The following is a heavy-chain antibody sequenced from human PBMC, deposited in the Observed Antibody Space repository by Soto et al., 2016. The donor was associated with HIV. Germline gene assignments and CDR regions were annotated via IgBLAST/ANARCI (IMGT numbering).Heavy chain of an antibody. J-gene: IGHJ4*02. Sequence: VQLVESGGGLVKPGGSLRLSCAASGFTFSSYSMNWVRQSPGKGLEWIGEIIHSGRTNYNPSLKSRVTISIDTSKNQFSLNLTSMTAADTSVYYCARGQRAGDRRFDYWGQGTLVTVSS. CDR3: ARGQRAGDRRFDY. V-gene: IGHV4-34*01. D-gene: IGHD7-27*01. CDR1: GFTFSSYS. CDR2: IIHSGRT.